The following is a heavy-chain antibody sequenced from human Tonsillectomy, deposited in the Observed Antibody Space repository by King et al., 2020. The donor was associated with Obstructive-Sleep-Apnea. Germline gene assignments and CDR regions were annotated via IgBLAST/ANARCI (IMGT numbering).Heavy chain of an antibody. D-gene: IGHD5-18*01. J-gene: IGHJ4*02. V-gene: IGHV4-59*01. CDR2: IYYSGST. Sequence: VQLQESGPGLVKPSETLSLTCTVSGGSISSYYWSWIRQPPGKGLEWIGYIYYSGSTNYNPSLKSRVTISVDTSKNQFSLKLSSVTAADTAVYYCARTDSDGAYFDYWGQGTLVTVSS. CDR3: ARTDSDGAYFDY. CDR1: GGSISSYY.